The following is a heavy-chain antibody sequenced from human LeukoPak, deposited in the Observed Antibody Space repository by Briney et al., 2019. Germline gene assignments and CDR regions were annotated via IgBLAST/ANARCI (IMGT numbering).Heavy chain of an antibody. J-gene: IGHJ4*02. V-gene: IGHV3-23*01. D-gene: IGHD7-27*01. CDR1: GFIFRSYW. CDR3: AKDGGLWVSAHWGDS. Sequence: GGSLRLSCAASGFIFRSYWMTWVRQAPGKGLEWVSTITTSDGNTYYADSVKGRLTVSRDNSKNTLFLQMNSLRAEDTAVYYCAKDGGLWVSAHWGDSWGRGTLVTVSS. CDR2: ITTSDGNT.